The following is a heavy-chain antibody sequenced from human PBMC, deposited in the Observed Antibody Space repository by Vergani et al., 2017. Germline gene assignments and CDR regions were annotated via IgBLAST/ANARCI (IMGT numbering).Heavy chain of an antibody. Sequence: VQLVQSGAEVKKPGESLKISCKASGGTFSSYTISWVRQAPGQGLEWMGRIIPILGIANYAQKFQGRVTITADKSTSTAYMELSSLRSEDTAVYYCARDHGGDYYDSSGYHLWGQGTLVTVSS. D-gene: IGHD3-22*01. V-gene: IGHV1-69*09. J-gene: IGHJ4*02. CDR2: IIPILGIA. CDR1: GGTFSSYT. CDR3: ARDHGGDYYDSSGYHL.